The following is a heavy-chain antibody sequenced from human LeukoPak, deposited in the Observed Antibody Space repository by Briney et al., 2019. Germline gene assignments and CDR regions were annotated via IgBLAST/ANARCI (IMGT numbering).Heavy chain of an antibody. CDR3: ASLSGWLRDY. CDR2: IYHSGST. Sequence: SETLSLTCAVSGYSISSGYYWGWIRQPPGKGLEWIGSIYHSGSTYYNPSLKSRVTISVDTSKNQFSLKLSSVAAADTAVYYCASLSGWLRDYWGQGTLVTVSS. D-gene: IGHD6-19*01. J-gene: IGHJ4*02. V-gene: IGHV4-38-2*01. CDR1: GYSISSGYY.